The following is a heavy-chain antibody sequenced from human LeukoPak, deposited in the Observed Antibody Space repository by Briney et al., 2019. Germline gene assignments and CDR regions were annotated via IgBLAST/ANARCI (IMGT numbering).Heavy chain of an antibody. D-gene: IGHD3-10*01. V-gene: IGHV4-4*07. J-gene: IGHJ4*02. CDR1: GGSISSYY. Sequence: SETLSLTCTVSGGSISSYYWSWIRQPAGKGLEWIGRIYTSGSTNYNPSLKSRVTMSVDTSKNQFSLKLSSVTAADTAVYYCARLPAEGFGELSEFDYWGQGTLVTVSS. CDR2: IYTSGST. CDR3: ARLPAEGFGELSEFDY.